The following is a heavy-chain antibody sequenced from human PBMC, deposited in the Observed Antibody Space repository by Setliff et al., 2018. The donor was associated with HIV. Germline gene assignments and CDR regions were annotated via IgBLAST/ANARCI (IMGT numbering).Heavy chain of an antibody. CDR3: ARGRLLWSGSYYYYYMDV. CDR2: SRNKANSYTT. Sequence: LRLSCLASGFNFVDYGMTWVRQAPGKGLEWVGRSRNKANSYTTEYAASVKGRFTISRDDSKNSLYLQMNSLKTEDTAVYYCARGRLLWSGSYYYYYMDVWGKGTTVTVSS. V-gene: IGHV3-72*01. D-gene: IGHD3-10*01. CDR1: GFNFVDYG. J-gene: IGHJ6*03.